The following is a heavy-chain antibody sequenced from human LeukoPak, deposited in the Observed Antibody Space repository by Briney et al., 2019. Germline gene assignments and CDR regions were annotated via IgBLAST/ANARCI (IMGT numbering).Heavy chain of an antibody. CDR1: GGSISSSSYY. V-gene: IGHV4-39*07. CDR2: IYYSGST. CDR3: ARETDDSSGYGIDY. D-gene: IGHD3-22*01. Sequence: SETPSLTCTVSGGSISSSSYYWGWIRQPPGKGLEWIGSIYYSGSTYYNPSLKSRVTISVDKSKNQFSLKLSSVTAADTAVYYCARETDDSSGYGIDYWGQGTLVTVSS. J-gene: IGHJ4*02.